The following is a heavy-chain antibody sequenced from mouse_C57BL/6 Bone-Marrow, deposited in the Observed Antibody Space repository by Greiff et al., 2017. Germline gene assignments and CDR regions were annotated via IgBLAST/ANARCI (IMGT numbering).Heavy chain of an antibody. Sequence: VQLQQPGAELVKPGASVKLSCKASGYTFTSYWMHWVKQRPGQGLEWIGMIHPNSGSTNYNETFKSKATLTVDKSSSTAYMQLSSLTSEDSAVYYWGRRAVARGYYFDYWGQGATLAVCS. CDR1: GYTFTSYW. D-gene: IGHD1-1*01. CDR3: GRRAVARGYYFDY. CDR2: IHPNSGST. J-gene: IGHJ2*01. V-gene: IGHV1-64*01.